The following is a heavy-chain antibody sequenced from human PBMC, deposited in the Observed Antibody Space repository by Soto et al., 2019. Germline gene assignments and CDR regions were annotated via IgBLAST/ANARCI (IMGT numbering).Heavy chain of an antibody. J-gene: IGHJ6*02. Sequence: SETLSLTCTVSGASISSYFWSWIRQPAGKGLEWIGRIYYSGSTNYNPSLKSRVTISVDTSKNQFSLKLSSVTAADTAVYYCARAVGDCSSTSCWHYYYYGMDVWGQGTTVTVSS. CDR1: GASISSYF. D-gene: IGHD2-2*01. CDR2: IYYSGST. CDR3: ARAVGDCSSTSCWHYYYYGMDV. V-gene: IGHV4-4*07.